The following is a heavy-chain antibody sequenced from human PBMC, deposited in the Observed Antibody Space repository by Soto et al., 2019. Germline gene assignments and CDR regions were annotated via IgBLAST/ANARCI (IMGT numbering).Heavy chain of an antibody. Sequence: QVQLVQSGAEVKKPGSSVKVSCKASGGTFSSYAISWVRKAPGQGLEWMGGIIPIFGTANYAQKFQGRVTITADESTSTAYMELSSLRSEDTAVYYCARDRGSSGSGSFLYGMDVWGQGTTVTVSS. J-gene: IGHJ6*02. CDR3: ARDRGSSGSGSFLYGMDV. V-gene: IGHV1-69*12. CDR2: IIPIFGTA. D-gene: IGHD3-10*01. CDR1: GGTFSSYA.